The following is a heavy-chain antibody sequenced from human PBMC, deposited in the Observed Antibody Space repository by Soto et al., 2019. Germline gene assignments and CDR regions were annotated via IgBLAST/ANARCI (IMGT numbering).Heavy chain of an antibody. Sequence: PSETLSLTCTLSGSSITSTTYFWACIPPPKGKGLEWVGSIYYSGKNHYNPSHKSRVTISVDRSKNQFSLKMSSVTAADAGVYYCARCRPSTGGFDYWGQGSSVTVSS. J-gene: IGHJ4*02. V-gene: IGHV4-39*01. CDR1: GSSITSTTYF. CDR2: IYYSGKN. D-gene: IGHD2-8*02. CDR3: ARCRPSTGGFDY.